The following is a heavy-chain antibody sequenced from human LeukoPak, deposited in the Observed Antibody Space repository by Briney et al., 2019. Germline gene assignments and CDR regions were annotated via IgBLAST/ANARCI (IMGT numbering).Heavy chain of an antibody. J-gene: IGHJ4*02. CDR2: INHSGST. V-gene: IGHV4-34*01. CDR1: GGSFSGYY. Sequence: SETLSLTCAVYGGSFSGYYWSWIRQPPGKGLEWIGEINHSGSTNYNPSLKSRVTISVDTSKNQFSPKLSSVTAADTAVYYCARQISSGWYTFDYWGQGTLVTVSS. CDR3: ARQISSGWYTFDY. D-gene: IGHD6-19*01.